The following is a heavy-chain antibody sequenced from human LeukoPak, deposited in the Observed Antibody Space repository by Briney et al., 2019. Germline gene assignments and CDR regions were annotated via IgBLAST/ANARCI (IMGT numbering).Heavy chain of an antibody. D-gene: IGHD2-15*01. V-gene: IGHV7-4-1*02. CDR3: ARDLGCSGGSCYPYYYYYGMDV. Sequence: ASVKVSCKASGYTFTSYAMNWVRQAPGQGLEWMGWINTNTGNPTYAQGFTGRFAFSLDTSVSTAYLQISSLKAEDTAVYYCARDLGCSGGSCYPYYYYYGMDVWGQGTTVTVSS. J-gene: IGHJ6*02. CDR2: INTNTGNP. CDR1: GYTFTSYA.